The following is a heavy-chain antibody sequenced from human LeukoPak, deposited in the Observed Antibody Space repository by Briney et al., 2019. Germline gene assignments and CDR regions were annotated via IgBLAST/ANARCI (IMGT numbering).Heavy chain of an antibody. CDR3: AKLAGSSGWLFDY. V-gene: IGHV3-23*01. D-gene: IGHD6-19*01. CDR1: GFTFSTYA. J-gene: IGHJ4*02. CDR2: ISGSGGST. Sequence: GGSLRLSCAASGFTFSTYAMNWVRQAPGKGLEWVSGISGSGGSTYYADSVKGRFTISRDNSKNTLYLQMNSLRAEDTAVYYCAKLAGSSGWLFDYWGQGTLATVSS.